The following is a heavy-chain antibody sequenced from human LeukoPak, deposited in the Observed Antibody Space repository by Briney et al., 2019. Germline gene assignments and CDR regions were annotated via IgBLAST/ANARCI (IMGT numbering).Heavy chain of an antibody. CDR3: ARAVQVTTGGLFDY. CDR1: GYIFTDYY. V-gene: IGHV1-2*02. CDR2: IHPNSGGT. D-gene: IGHD4-17*01. J-gene: IGHJ4*02. Sequence: ASVKVSCKTSGYIFTDYYIHWVRQAPGQGLEWVGWIHPNSGGTKYAQSFQGRVTMTRDTSISTAYMELSRLRSDDTAVYYCARAVQVTTGGLFDYWGQGTLVTVSS.